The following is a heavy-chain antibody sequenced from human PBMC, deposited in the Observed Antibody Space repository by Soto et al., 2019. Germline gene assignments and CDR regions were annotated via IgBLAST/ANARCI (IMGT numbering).Heavy chain of an antibody. CDR3: AISIGDIVVVTAILGPTDAFDI. V-gene: IGHV1-3*01. J-gene: IGHJ3*02. CDR1: GYTFTSYA. CDR2: INAGNGNT. Sequence: ASVKVSCKASGYTFTSYAMHWVRQAPGQRLEWMGWINAGNGNTKYSQKFQGRVTITRDTSASTAYMELSSLRSEDTAVYYCAISIGDIVVVTAILGPTDAFDIWGQGTMVTVSS. D-gene: IGHD2-21*02.